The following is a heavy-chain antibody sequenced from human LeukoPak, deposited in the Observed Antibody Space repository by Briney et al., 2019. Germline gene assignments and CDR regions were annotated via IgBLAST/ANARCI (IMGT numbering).Heavy chain of an antibody. CDR2: IKQDGSEK. V-gene: IGHV3-7*03. Sequence: GGSLRLSCAPSGFTFSSYWMSWVRQAPGKGLEGGANIKQDGSEKYYVDPVKGRFTISRDNAKNSLYLQMNSLRADDTAVYYCARKAYGLDVWGKGTTVTVSS. J-gene: IGHJ6*04. CDR1: GFTFSSYW. CDR3: ARKAYGLDV.